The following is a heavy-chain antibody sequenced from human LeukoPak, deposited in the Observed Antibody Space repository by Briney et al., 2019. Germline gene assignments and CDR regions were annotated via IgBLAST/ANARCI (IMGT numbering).Heavy chain of an antibody. CDR3: ARDRTGYSSGGGGY. CDR1: GFTFSSYS. Sequence: PGGSLRLSCAASGFTFSSYSMNWVRQAPGKGLEWVSSISSSSSYIYYADSVKGRFSISRDNAKNSLYLQMNSLRAEDTAVYYCARDRTGYSSGGGGYWGQGTLVTVSS. V-gene: IGHV3-21*01. D-gene: IGHD6-19*01. CDR2: ISSSSSYI. J-gene: IGHJ4*02.